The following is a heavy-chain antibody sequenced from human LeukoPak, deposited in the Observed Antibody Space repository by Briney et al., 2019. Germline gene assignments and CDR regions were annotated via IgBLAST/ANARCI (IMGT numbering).Heavy chain of an antibody. D-gene: IGHD6-19*01. CDR1: GYTLTELS. J-gene: IGHJ1*01. V-gene: IGHV1-24*01. CDR2: FDPEDGET. Sequence: ASVKVSCTVSGYTLTELSMHWVRQAPGKGLEWMGGFDPEDGETIYAQKFQGRVTMTEDTSTDTAYMELSSLRSEDTAVYYCATDAPYSSGPEYFQHWGQGTLVTVSS. CDR3: ATDAPYSSGPEYFQH.